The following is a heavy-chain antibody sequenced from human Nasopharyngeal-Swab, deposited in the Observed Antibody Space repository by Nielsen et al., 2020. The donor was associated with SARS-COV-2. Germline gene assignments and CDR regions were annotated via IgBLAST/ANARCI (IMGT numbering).Heavy chain of an antibody. CDR3: ARDPRGTDY. CDR1: GYTFTSYG. D-gene: IGHD6-25*01. CDR2: IIAYNGRT. V-gene: IGHV1-18*01. J-gene: IGHJ4*02. Sequence: ASVKVSCKASGYTFTSYGISWVRQAPGQGLEWMGWIIAYNGRTYYAQKFQGRVTMTTDKSTSTAYMDLRSLRSDDTAVYYCARDPRGTDYWGQGTLVTVSS.